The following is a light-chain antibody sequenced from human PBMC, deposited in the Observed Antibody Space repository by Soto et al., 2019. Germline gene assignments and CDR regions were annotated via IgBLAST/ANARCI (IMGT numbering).Light chain of an antibody. V-gene: IGLV1-44*01. CDR2: DNH. Sequence: QSVLTQPPSASGTPGQTVTISCSGSSSNIGSNVLSSYQQLPATAPKLLIFDNHQRPSGVPDQFSCSKSGSSASLAISGLQSDDEAYDYCVASDASLSAVVIGGGTQLTVL. CDR1: SSNIGSNV. CDR3: VASDASLSAVV. J-gene: IGLJ2*01.